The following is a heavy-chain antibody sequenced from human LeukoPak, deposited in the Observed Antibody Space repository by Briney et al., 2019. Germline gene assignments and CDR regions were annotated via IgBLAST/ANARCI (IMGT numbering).Heavy chain of an antibody. Sequence: SETLSLTCTVSGGSISTFYWSWLRQPPGKGLEWIGYIYYSGSTNYNPSLKSRVTISVDTSRNQFSLRLSSVTAADTAVYYCAREDPQTTVPEGLDVWGQGTTVTVSS. J-gene: IGHJ6*02. CDR3: AREDPQTTVPEGLDV. D-gene: IGHD4-17*01. V-gene: IGHV4-59*01. CDR1: GGSISTFY. CDR2: IYYSGST.